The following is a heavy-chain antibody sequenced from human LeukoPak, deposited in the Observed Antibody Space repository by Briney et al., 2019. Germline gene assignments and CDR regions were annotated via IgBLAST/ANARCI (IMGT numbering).Heavy chain of an antibody. CDR2: IRYDGSIK. CDR1: GFTFSRYG. V-gene: IGHV3-30*02. J-gene: IGHJ4*02. D-gene: IGHD3-16*02. CDR3: AMVTFGGVSVQGDF. Sequence: PGGSLRLSCAASGFTFSRYGMHWVRQAPGKGLEWVAFIRYDGSIKSYADSVKDRFTISRDNSQNTLFLQMNSLRPEDTAVYYCAMVTFGGVSVQGDFWGQGTLVTVSS.